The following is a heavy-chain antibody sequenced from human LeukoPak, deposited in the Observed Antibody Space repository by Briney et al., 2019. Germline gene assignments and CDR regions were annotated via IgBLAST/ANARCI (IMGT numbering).Heavy chain of an antibody. D-gene: IGHD2-15*01. Sequence: ASVKVSCKASGYTFTSYYMHWVRQAPGQGLEWMGIINPSGGSTSYAQKFQGRVTITADESTSTAYMELSSLRSEDTAVYYCAREGGYCSGGSCYFFGPSNWFDPWGQGTLVTVSS. CDR2: INPSGGST. CDR1: GYTFTSYY. V-gene: IGHV1-46*01. J-gene: IGHJ5*02. CDR3: AREGGYCSGGSCYFFGPSNWFDP.